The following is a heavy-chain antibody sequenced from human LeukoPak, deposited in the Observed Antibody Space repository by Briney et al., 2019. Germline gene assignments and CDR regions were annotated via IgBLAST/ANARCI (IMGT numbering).Heavy chain of an antibody. Sequence: ASVKVSCKASGYTFTSYGISWVRQATGQGLEWMGWMNPNSGNTGYAQKFQGRVTITRNTSISTAYMELSSLRSEDTAVYYCARNSWYNYMDVWGKGTTVTVSS. V-gene: IGHV1-8*03. CDR3: ARNSWYNYMDV. CDR1: GYTFTSYG. D-gene: IGHD6-13*01. CDR2: MNPNSGNT. J-gene: IGHJ6*03.